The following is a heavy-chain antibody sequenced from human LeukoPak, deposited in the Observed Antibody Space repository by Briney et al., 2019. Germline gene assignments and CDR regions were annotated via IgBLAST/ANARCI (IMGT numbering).Heavy chain of an antibody. V-gene: IGHV4-59*08. J-gene: IGHJ4*02. CDR1: GGSISSYY. CDR3: ARGSSGHYSPFDC. D-gene: IGHD3-22*01. Sequence: SETLSLTCTVSGGSISSYYWSWIRQPPGKGLEWIGYIYYSGSTDYNPSPKSRVTISVDTSKNQFSLRLSSVTAADTAVYYCARGSSGHYSPFDCWGQGTLVTVSS. CDR2: IYYSGST.